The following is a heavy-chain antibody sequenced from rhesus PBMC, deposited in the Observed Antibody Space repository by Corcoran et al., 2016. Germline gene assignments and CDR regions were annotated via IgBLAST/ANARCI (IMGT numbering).Heavy chain of an antibody. Sequence: QLQLQESGPGLVKPLETLSLTCVVSDGSIINTYWNWIRQPPGTGLDGIARISGSGGGTDYNPSLKSRVTISTDMSKNQFSLKVNSVTAADTAVYYCARSGWTSWDNRFDVWGAGVLVTVSS. D-gene: IGHD2-39*02. V-gene: IGHV4-173*01. CDR2: ISGSGGGT. CDR1: DGSIINTY. CDR3: ARSGWTSWDNRFDV. J-gene: IGHJ5-1*01.